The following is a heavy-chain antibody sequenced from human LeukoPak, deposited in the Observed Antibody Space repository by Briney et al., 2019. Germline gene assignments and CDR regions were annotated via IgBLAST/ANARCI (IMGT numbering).Heavy chain of an antibody. CDR1: GFTFSSYA. V-gene: IGHV3-23*01. Sequence: PGGSLRLSCAASGFTFSSYAMSSVRQAPGKGLEWVSAISGSGGSTYYADSVKGRLTISRDKSKNKLYLQMNSLRAEDTAVYYCAKDHPGYYYDSSGYPKAWFDPWGQGTLVTVSS. CDR3: AKDHPGYYYDSSGYPKAWFDP. CDR2: ISGSGGST. J-gene: IGHJ5*02. D-gene: IGHD3-22*01.